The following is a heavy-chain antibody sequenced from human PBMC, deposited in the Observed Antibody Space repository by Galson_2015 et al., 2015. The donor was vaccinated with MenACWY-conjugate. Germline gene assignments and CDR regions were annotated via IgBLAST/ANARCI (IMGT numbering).Heavy chain of an antibody. V-gene: IGHV3-23*01. Sequence: LRLSCAASVFPSRNSSMSWVRPAPGTGLERVSSISVSGGNTYYADSVKGRFTISRDNSKSTLYLQMNSLRAEDTAIYYCAKAYIVVIPDAAYDCWGQGTLVTVS. J-gene: IGHJ4*02. D-gene: IGHD2-2*01. CDR2: ISVSGGNT. CDR3: AKAYIVVIPDAAYDC. CDR1: VFPSRNSS.